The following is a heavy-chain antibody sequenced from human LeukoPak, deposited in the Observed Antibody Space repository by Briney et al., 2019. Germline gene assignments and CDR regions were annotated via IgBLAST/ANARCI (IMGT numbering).Heavy chain of an antibody. CDR2: IYRSGST. CDR1: GGSISGYY. CDR3: AGSTVTTYQDAFDI. Sequence: SETLSLTCTVSGGSISGYYWSWIRQPAGKGLEWIGRIYRSGSTNYNPSLKSRVTMSVDTSKNQFSLKLSSVTAADTAVYYCAGSTVTTYQDAFDIWGQGTMVTGSS. V-gene: IGHV4-4*07. D-gene: IGHD4-17*01. J-gene: IGHJ3*02.